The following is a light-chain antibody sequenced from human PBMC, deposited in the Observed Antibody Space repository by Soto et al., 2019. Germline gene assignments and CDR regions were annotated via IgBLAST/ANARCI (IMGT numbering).Light chain of an antibody. J-gene: IGKJ1*01. V-gene: IGKV3-20*01. Sequence: EIVLTQSPGTLSLSPGESATLSCRASQSLTNNYFAWYQQKSGQAPRLLIYSASRRATGIPDRFTGSGSGTEFTLTISSLQTDDFSTYYCQQYHSYWTFGQGTKVDI. CDR3: QQYHSYWT. CDR2: SAS. CDR1: QSLTNNY.